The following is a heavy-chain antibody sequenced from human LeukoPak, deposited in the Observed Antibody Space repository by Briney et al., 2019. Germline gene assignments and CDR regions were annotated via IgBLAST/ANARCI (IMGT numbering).Heavy chain of an antibody. D-gene: IGHD6-6*01. CDR3: ARRSRYEYSSSSLYYYGMDV. CDR2: ISSSGSTI. V-gene: IGHV3-48*03. Sequence: AESLRLSCAASGFTFSSYEMNWVRQAPGKGLDWVSYISSSGSTIYYAASVKGRFTISRDNAKNSLYLQMSSLRAEDTAVYYCARRSRYEYSSSSLYYYGMDVWGQGTTVTVSS. J-gene: IGHJ6*02. CDR1: GFTFSSYE.